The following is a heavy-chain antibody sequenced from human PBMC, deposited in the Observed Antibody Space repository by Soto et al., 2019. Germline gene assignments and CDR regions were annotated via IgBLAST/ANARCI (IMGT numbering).Heavy chain of an antibody. CDR2: INHSGST. Sequence: SETLSLTCAVYGGSFSGYYWSWIRQPPGKGPEWIGEINHSGSTNYNPSLKSRVTINPDTSKNQFSLQLNSVTPEDTAVYYCAREESNNWFLYYFDYWGQGTLVTVSS. CDR3: AREESNNWFLYYFDY. CDR1: GGSFSGYY. J-gene: IGHJ4*02. D-gene: IGHD1-1*01. V-gene: IGHV4-34*01.